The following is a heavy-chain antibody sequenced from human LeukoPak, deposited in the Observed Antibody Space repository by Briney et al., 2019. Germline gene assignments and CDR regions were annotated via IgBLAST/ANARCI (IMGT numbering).Heavy chain of an antibody. V-gene: IGHV3-23*01. CDR2: ISRGGIS. D-gene: IGHD1-1*01. Sequence: GGSLRLSCAASGFTFSNYNMNWVRQAPGKGPECVSVISRGGISYYADSVKGRFTISRDNSKNTLYLQMNSLRAEDTAVYYCSKKGQADDDGKPDWGQGTLVTVSS. CDR3: SKKGQADDDGKPD. CDR1: GFTFSNYN. J-gene: IGHJ4*02.